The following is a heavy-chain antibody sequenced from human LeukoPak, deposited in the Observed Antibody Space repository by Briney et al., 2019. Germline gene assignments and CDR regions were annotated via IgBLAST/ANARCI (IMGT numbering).Heavy chain of an antibody. J-gene: IGHJ3*02. D-gene: IGHD6-19*01. V-gene: IGHV4-38-2*02. CDR1: GYSISSGYY. CDR3: ARDQALGYGWPTVLAIDI. Sequence: PSETLSLTCTVSGYSISSGYYWGWIRQPPGKGLEWIGSIYHSGRTFYNPSLKSRVTISIDTSKNQFSLNLSSVTAADTAVYYCARDQALGYGWPTVLAIDIWGQGTMVTVSS. CDR2: IYHSGRT.